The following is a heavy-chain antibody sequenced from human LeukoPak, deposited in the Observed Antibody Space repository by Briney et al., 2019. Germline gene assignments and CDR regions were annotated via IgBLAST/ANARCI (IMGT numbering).Heavy chain of an antibody. Sequence: SVKVSCKASGGTFSSYAISWVRQAPGQGLEWMGRIIPIFGTANYAQKFHGRVTITTDESTSTAYMELSRLRSDATAGYYCARDPTGRLRFLEWVYFDYWGQGTLVTVSS. V-gene: IGHV1-69*05. D-gene: IGHD3-3*01. CDR1: GGTFSSYA. CDR2: IIPIFGTA. CDR3: ARDPTGRLRFLEWVYFDY. J-gene: IGHJ4*02.